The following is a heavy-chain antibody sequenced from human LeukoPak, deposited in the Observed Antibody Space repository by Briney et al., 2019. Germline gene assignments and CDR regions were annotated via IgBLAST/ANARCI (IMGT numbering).Heavy chain of an antibody. D-gene: IGHD4-17*01. CDR2: IKQDGSEK. J-gene: IGHJ6*02. Sequence: PGGSLRLSCSASGFTFSTYWMSWVRQAPEKGLEWVAKIKQDGSEKYYVDSVKGRFTISRDNAKNSLYLQMNSLRAEDTGVYYCARDYGDYSGLGMDVWGQGTTITVSS. V-gene: IGHV3-7*01. CDR1: GFTFSTYW. CDR3: ARDYGDYSGLGMDV.